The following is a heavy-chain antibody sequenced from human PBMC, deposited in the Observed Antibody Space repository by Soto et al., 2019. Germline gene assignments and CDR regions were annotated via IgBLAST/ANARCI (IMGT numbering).Heavy chain of an antibody. CDR2: IYWDDDK. V-gene: IGHV2-5*02. CDR3: AHRRGYNFWSAYFTGMQGAFDI. J-gene: IGHJ3*02. D-gene: IGHD3-3*01. Sequence: QITLKESGPTLVKPTQTLTLTCIFSGFSLSTSGEGVGWIRQPPGKALEWIALIYWDDDKRYSPSLKTRLTISKDTSKNQVVLTMTNMDPVDTGTYYCAHRRGYNFWSAYFTGMQGAFDIWGQGTMVTVSS. CDR1: GFSLSTSGEG.